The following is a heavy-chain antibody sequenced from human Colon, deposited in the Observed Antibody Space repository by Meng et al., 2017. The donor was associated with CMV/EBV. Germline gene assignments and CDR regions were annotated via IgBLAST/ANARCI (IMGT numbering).Heavy chain of an antibody. Sequence: KAAGYTFTAYYLQWVRQAPGQGLEWMGRINPNTGDTNYPQKFQGRVTMTRDTSINTVYMELTRLRSDDTAVYSCAREVEGSRSRYIDYWGQGTLVTVSS. CDR3: AREVEGSRSRYIDY. J-gene: IGHJ4*02. D-gene: IGHD6-13*01. CDR1: GYTFTAYY. V-gene: IGHV1-2*06. CDR2: INPNTGDT.